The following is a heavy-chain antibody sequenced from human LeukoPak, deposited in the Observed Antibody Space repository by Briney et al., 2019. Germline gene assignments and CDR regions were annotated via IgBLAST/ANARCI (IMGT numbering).Heavy chain of an antibody. CDR1: GGSISSSSYY. J-gene: IGHJ4*02. CDR3: AREGRDGQNWYDY. Sequence: SETLSLTCTVSGGSISSSSYYWGWIRQPPGKGLEWIGSIYYSGSTYYNPSLKSRVTISVDTSKNQFSLKLSSVTAADTAVYYCAREGRDGQNWYDYWGQGTLVTVSS. CDR2: IYYSGST. V-gene: IGHV4-39*07. D-gene: IGHD5-24*01.